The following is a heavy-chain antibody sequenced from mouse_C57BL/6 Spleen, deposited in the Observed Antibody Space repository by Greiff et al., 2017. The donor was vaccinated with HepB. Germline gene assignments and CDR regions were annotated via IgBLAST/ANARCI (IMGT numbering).Heavy chain of an antibody. D-gene: IGHD2-5*01. CDR1: GYTFTDYE. V-gene: IGHV1-15*01. CDR3: TRKAYYSNYGDY. CDR2: IDPETGGT. Sequence: QVQLQQSGAELVRPGASVTLSCKASGYTFTDYEMHWVKQTPVHGLEWIGAIDPETGGTAYNQKFKGKAILTADKSSSTAYMELRSLTSEDSAVYYCTRKAYYSNYGDYWGQGTTRTVSS. J-gene: IGHJ2*01.